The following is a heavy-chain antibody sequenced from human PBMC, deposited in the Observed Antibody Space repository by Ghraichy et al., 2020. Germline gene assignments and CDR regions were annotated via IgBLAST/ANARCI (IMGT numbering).Heavy chain of an antibody. Sequence: GGSLRLSCAASGFTFSRYSMNWVRQAPGKGLEWVSSISSGSSYIYYADSVKGRFTISRDNAKNSLYLHMNSLRAEDTAVYYCATEYCSSTSCYIFDYWGQGTLVTVSS. CDR1: GFTFSRYS. V-gene: IGHV3-21*01. D-gene: IGHD2-2*02. CDR2: ISSGSSYI. J-gene: IGHJ4*02. CDR3: ATEYCSSTSCYIFDY.